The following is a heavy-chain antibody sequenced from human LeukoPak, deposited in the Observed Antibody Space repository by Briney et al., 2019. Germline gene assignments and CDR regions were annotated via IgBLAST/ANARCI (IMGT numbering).Heavy chain of an antibody. V-gene: IGHV4-38-2*02. J-gene: IGHJ4*02. D-gene: IGHD6-13*01. CDR3: AVGYPFEY. CDR2: IYHTGTT. CDR1: GRSISSGYY. Sequence: PSETLSLTCSVSGRSISSGYYWAWIRPPRGKGLEWIGSIYHTGTTYYNSSLKSRVTLSVDTSKNQFSLKLTSVTAADTAVYYCAVGYPFEYWGQGTLVTVSS.